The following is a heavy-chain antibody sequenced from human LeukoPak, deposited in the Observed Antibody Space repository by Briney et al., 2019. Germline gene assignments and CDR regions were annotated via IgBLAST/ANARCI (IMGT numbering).Heavy chain of an antibody. CDR1: GYIFTSYG. Sequence: ASVKVSCKASGYIFTSYGISWVRRAPGQGLEWMGWISVYNGNTNYPQRLQGRVTMTTDTSTTTAYMELRSLRSDDTAVYYCARDINGYYYDSHGYYPTDLWGQGTPVTVSS. D-gene: IGHD3-22*01. J-gene: IGHJ5*02. V-gene: IGHV1-18*01. CDR3: ARDINGYYYDSHGYYPTDL. CDR2: ISVYNGNT.